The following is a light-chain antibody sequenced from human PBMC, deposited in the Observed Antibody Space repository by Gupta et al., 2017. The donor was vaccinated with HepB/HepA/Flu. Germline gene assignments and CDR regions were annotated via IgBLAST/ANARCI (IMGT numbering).Light chain of an antibody. V-gene: IGKV1-33*01. CDR3: QQYDNLPYT. Sequence: EIQMTQSPPSLSASVGDRVTITCQASQDIKNFLNWFQQKSGKAPQLLIYGSSNLATGVPSRFSGSGSGYRFTLTISGLQLEDKATYYCQQYDNLPYTFGQGTNLGI. CDR2: GSS. CDR1: QDIKNF. J-gene: IGKJ2*01.